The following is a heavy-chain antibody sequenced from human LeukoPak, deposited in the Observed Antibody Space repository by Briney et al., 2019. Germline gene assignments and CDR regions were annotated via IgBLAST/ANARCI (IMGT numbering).Heavy chain of an antibody. V-gene: IGHV1-69*04. J-gene: IGHJ5*02. D-gene: IGHD3-9*01. CDR3: ARNRYLDWFVFDP. CDR1: GGTFSSYA. Sequence: EASVKVSCKASGGTFSSYAISWVRQAPGQGLEWMGRVIPILGIANYARKFQGRVTITADKSTSTAYMELSSLRSEDTAVYYCARNRYLDWFVFDPWGKETLVTVSS. CDR2: VIPILGIA.